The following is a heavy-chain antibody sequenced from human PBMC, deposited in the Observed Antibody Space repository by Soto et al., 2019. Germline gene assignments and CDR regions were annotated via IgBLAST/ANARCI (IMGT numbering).Heavy chain of an antibody. J-gene: IGHJ4*02. CDR1: GGSISSGGYY. CDR3: ARVWTGRIDY. CDR2: IYYSGST. V-gene: IGHV4-31*03. D-gene: IGHD1-1*01. Sequence: LSLTCTVSGGSISSGGYYWSWIRQRPGKGLEWIGYIYYSGSTYYNPSLKSRVTISVDTSKNQFSLKLSSVTAADTAVYYCARVWTGRIDYWGQGTPVPVSS.